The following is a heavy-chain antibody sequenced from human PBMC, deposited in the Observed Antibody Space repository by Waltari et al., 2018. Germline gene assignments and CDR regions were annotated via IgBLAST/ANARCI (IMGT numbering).Heavy chain of an antibody. V-gene: IGHV1-69*04. CDR1: GGTFSSYA. J-gene: IGHJ3*02. CDR3: AREPYVVQGSFDI. D-gene: IGHD1-1*01. Sequence: QVQLVQSGAEVKKPGSSVKVSCKASGGTFSSYAISWVRQAPGQGLEWMVRIIPILGIANYAQKFQGRVTITADESTSTAYMELSSLRSDDTAVYYCAREPYVVQGSFDIWGQGTMVTVSS. CDR2: IIPILGIA.